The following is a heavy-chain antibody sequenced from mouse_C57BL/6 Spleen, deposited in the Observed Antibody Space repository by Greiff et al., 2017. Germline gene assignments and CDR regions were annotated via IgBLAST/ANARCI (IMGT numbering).Heavy chain of an antibody. CDR3: ARNSLYDGYGYAMDY. J-gene: IGHJ4*01. Sequence: VQLQQSGPGLVQPSQSLSITCTVSGFSLTSYGVHWVRQSPGKGLEWLGVIWSGGSTAYNAAFISRLSISKDNSKSQVFFKMNSLQADDTAIYYCARNSLYDGYGYAMDYWGQGTSVTVSS. V-gene: IGHV2-2*01. CDR1: GFSLTSYG. CDR2: IWSGGST. D-gene: IGHD2-3*01.